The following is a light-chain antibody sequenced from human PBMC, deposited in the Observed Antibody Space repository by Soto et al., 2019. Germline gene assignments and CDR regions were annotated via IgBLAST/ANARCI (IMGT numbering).Light chain of an antibody. CDR1: HRISNL. J-gene: IGKJ2*01. CDR2: ASF. Sequence: DIPMTQSPSLFVSVGVTVTITCRASHRISNLLNWYQQKAGKAPKLLIYASFNLQSGVPTRISGSGFWTDCPRTISSLQHEDVATYYYPQNYISPYTFGQGTELEIK. CDR3: PQNYISPYT. V-gene: IGKV1-39*01.